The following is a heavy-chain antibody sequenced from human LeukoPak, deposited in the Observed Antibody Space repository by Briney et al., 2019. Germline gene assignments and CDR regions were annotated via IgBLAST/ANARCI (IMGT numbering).Heavy chain of an antibody. D-gene: IGHD6-6*01. V-gene: IGHV3-30*02. CDR1: GFTFSSYG. Sequence: PGGSLRLSCAASGFTFSSYGMHWVRQAPGKGLEWVAFIRYDGSNKYYADSVKGRFTISRDNSKNTLYLQMNSLRAEDTAVYYCAKAEYSSSFGPVGFDYWGQGTLVTVSS. CDR2: IRYDGSNK. J-gene: IGHJ4*02. CDR3: AKAEYSSSFGPVGFDY.